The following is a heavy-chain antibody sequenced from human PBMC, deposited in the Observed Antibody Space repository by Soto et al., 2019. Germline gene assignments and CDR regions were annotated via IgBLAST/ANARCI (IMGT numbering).Heavy chain of an antibody. CDR2: IWNDVSNK. Sequence: VGSLRLSCAASGFPFSSYGMHWVRQAPGKGLEWVAVIWNDVSNKYYADSVKGRFIISRDNSRNMLYLQMNSLTVEDTAVYYCVSFEDSSGWQHNDYCGQVTLVTVSS. J-gene: IGHJ4*02. CDR3: VSFEDSSGWQHNDY. V-gene: IGHV3-33*01. D-gene: IGHD6-19*01. CDR1: GFPFSSYG.